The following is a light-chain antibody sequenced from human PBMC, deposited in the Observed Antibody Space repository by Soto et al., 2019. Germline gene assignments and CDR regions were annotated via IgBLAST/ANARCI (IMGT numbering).Light chain of an antibody. CDR3: QQYNSYSGT. Sequence: IQMTQSPSTLSASVGDRVTITCRASQSISSWLAWYQQKPGKAPKLLIYKASSLESGVPSRFSGSGSGTEFTLTISSLQPDDFETYYCQQYNSYSGTFGQGTKVDIK. CDR1: QSISSW. CDR2: KAS. V-gene: IGKV1-5*03. J-gene: IGKJ1*01.